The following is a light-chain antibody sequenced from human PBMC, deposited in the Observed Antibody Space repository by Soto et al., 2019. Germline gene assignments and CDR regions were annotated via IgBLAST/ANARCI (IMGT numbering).Light chain of an antibody. V-gene: IGKV3-11*01. CDR2: DTS. Sequence: IVLTQSPAILSSSPGERATLSCRATQSVTSYLAWYQQKPGQAPRLLIYDTSSRATGIPARFSGSGSGTDFTVTISSLAPEEFAVYYGHQRSTWPESFGRGTKVEFK. J-gene: IGKJ1*01. CDR1: QSVTSY. CDR3: HQRSTWPES.